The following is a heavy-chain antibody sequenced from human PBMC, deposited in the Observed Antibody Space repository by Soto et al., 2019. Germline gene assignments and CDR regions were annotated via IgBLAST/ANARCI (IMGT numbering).Heavy chain of an antibody. D-gene: IGHD5-12*01. CDR3: VRGMATIDSTNWFDP. CDR1: GFTFSDYY. V-gene: IGHV3-11*06. Sequence: QVQLVESGGGLVKPGGSLRLSCAASGFTFSDYYMSWIRQAPGKGLEWVSYISSSSSYTNYADSVKGRFTISRDNAKNSLYLQMNSLRAEDTAVYYCVRGMATIDSTNWFDPWGQGTLVTVSS. J-gene: IGHJ5*02. CDR2: ISSSSSYT.